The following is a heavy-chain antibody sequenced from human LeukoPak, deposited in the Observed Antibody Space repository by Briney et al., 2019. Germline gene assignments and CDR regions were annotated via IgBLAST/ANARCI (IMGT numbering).Heavy chain of an antibody. V-gene: IGHV3-33*01. Sequence: GGSLRLSCAASGFTFSSYGMHWVRQAPGKGLEWVAMIWRGGNYKFYADSLEGRSTISRDDSTSTLSLQMYSMRLEDTAVYYCVTDPPDSGWAFWSWGQGALVTVSS. CDR3: VTDPPDSGWAFWS. CDR1: GFTFSSYG. CDR2: IWRGGNYK. J-gene: IGHJ5*02. D-gene: IGHD6-25*01.